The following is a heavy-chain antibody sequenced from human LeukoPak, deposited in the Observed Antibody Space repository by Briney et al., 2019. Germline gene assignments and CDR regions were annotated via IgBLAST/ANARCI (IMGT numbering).Heavy chain of an antibody. J-gene: IGHJ4*02. Sequence: GGSLKLSCAASGFTFSGSSMHWVRQASGKGLEWVGRIRSKANSYATAYAASVKGRFTISRDDSKNTAYPQMNSLKTEDTAVYYCTNSGSRLFDYWGQGTLVTVSS. CDR3: TNSGSRLFDY. V-gene: IGHV3-73*01. CDR2: IRSKANSYAT. D-gene: IGHD6-19*01. CDR1: GFTFSGSS.